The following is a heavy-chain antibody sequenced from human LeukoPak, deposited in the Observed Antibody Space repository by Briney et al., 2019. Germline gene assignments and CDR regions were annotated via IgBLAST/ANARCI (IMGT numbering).Heavy chain of an antibody. CDR2: ISGSGIST. J-gene: IGHJ1*01. CDR1: GFTFSGYA. D-gene: IGHD3-22*01. Sequence: GGSLRLSCAAPGFTFSGYAMSWVRQAPGKGLEWVSVISGSGISTYNADSVKGRFTISRDNSKNTLYLQMNSLRAEDTAVYYCAKADYYDSNTYRAQLVQHWGQGTLVTVSS. V-gene: IGHV3-23*01. CDR3: AKADYYDSNTYRAQLVQH.